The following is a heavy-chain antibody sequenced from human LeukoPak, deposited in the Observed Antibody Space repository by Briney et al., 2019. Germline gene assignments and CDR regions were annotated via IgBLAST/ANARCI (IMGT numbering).Heavy chain of an antibody. J-gene: IGHJ4*02. CDR1: GFTFSSYA. D-gene: IGHD1-1*01. Sequence: GGSLRLSCAAPGFTFSSYAMHWVRQAPGKGLEWVANIKEDGSEKYYVDSVKGRLTISRDNAKNSLYLQMNSLRVEDTAVYYCARGGSWTGSFTDFDYWGQGTLVTVSS. CDR2: IKEDGSEK. CDR3: ARGGSWTGSFTDFDY. V-gene: IGHV3-7*03.